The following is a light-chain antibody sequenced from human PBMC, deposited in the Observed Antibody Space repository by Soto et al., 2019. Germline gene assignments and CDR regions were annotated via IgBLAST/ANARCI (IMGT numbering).Light chain of an antibody. CDR1: QSISNH. J-gene: IGKJ1*01. Sequence: DIQMTQSPSSLSASVGDRVIITCRASQSISNHLNWYQQKPGKAPKLLIYDASNLETGVPSRFSGSGSGTEFTLTISSLQPDDFATYYCQHYNSYSEAFGQGTKVDIK. V-gene: IGKV1-5*01. CDR2: DAS. CDR3: QHYNSYSEA.